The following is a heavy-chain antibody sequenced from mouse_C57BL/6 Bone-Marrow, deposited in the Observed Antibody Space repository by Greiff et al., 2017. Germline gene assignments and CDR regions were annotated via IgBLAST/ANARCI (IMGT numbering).Heavy chain of an antibody. Sequence: QVQLQQSGAELVMPGASVKLSCKASGYTFTSYWMHWVKQRPGQGLEWIGEIDPSDSYTNYNQKFKGKSTLTVDKSSSTAYMQLSSLTSEDSAVYYCAREGDGYDESYAMDYWGQGTSVTVSS. CDR2: IDPSDSYT. D-gene: IGHD2-2*01. CDR1: GYTFTSYW. J-gene: IGHJ4*01. CDR3: AREGDGYDESYAMDY. V-gene: IGHV1-69*01.